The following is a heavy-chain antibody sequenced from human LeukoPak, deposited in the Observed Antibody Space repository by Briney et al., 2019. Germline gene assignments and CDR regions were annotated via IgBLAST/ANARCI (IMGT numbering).Heavy chain of an antibody. V-gene: IGHV3-66*01. J-gene: IGHJ4*02. CDR1: GFSVSSKY. CDR2: IYTGGST. Sequence: GGSLRLSCAASGFSVSSKYVSWVRQAPGKGLEWVSIIYTGGSTNYADSVKGRFTISRDNSKNTLSLQMNSLRAGDTAVYYCARGALGFDYWGQGTLVTVSS. CDR3: ARGALGFDY.